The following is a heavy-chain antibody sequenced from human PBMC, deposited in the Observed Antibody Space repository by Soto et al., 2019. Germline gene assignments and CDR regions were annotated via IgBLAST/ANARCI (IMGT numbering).Heavy chain of an antibody. CDR1: GGSISSGGYS. Sequence: QLQLQESGSGLVRPSQTLSLTCAVSGGSISSGGYSWNWIRQPPGKGLEWIGYIYHSGSTLYNPSLKSRVTISVDKSKNQCSLKLTSVTAADKAVYYCARDQLEGNWFDPWGQGTLVTVSS. V-gene: IGHV4-30-2*01. J-gene: IGHJ5*02. CDR2: IYHSGST. D-gene: IGHD1-1*01. CDR3: ARDQLEGNWFDP.